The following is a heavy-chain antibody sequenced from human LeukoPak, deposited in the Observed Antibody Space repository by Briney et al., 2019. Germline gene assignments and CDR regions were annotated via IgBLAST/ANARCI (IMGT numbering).Heavy chain of an antibody. V-gene: IGHV1-18*03. Sequence: ASVKVSCKASSYTFTKYGISWVRQAPGQGLEWMGWISTYNGNTNYAQKLQGRVTMTTDTSASTVYMELSSLRSGDMAVYYCARARYETRIWPKSRYDYYHYMDVWGKGTTVTVSS. CDR3: ARARYETRIWPKSRYDYYHYMDV. D-gene: IGHD2-15*01. J-gene: IGHJ6*03. CDR1: SYTFTKYG. CDR2: ISTYNGNT.